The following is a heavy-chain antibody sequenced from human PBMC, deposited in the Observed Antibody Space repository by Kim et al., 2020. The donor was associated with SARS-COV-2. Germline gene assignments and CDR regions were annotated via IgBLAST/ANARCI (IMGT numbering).Heavy chain of an antibody. Sequence: GESLKISCNGSGYTFTTNWIAWVRQMPGKGLEWMGIIFPGDSDTKYSPSFQGQVSISADKSINTAYLQWSSLKASDTAMYYCVRSVSNWDYRGLDVWGQG. D-gene: IGHD1-7*01. V-gene: IGHV5-51*01. CDR3: VRSVSNWDYRGLDV. J-gene: IGHJ6*02. CDR2: IFPGDSDT. CDR1: GYTFTTNW.